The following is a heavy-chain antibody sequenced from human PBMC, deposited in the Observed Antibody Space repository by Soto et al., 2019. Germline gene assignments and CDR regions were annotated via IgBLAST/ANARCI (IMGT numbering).Heavy chain of an antibody. CDR1: GDSVSSNCAA. CDR2: TYYRSKWYN. D-gene: IGHD3-3*01. J-gene: IGHJ6*02. Sequence: SQTLSLTCAISGDSVSSNCAAWNWIRQSPSRGLEWLGRTYYRSKWYNDYAVSVKSRITINPDTSKNQFSLQLNSVTPEDTAVYYCASEVAYYDFWSGYYRYYGMDVWGQGTTVTVSS. V-gene: IGHV6-1*01. CDR3: ASEVAYYDFWSGYYRYYGMDV.